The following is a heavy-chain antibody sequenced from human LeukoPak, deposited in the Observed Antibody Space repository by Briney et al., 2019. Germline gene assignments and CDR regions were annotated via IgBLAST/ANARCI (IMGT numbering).Heavy chain of an antibody. CDR2: ISGSGDST. V-gene: IGHV3-23*01. J-gene: IGHJ5*02. D-gene: IGHD5-18*01. Sequence: GGSLRLSCAASGFTFGSYVMTWVRQAPGKGLEWVSSISGSGDSTNYTDSVKGRFTISRDNSKNTLYLQMNSLRAEDTAIYYCAKVLFIQPCAFDPWGQGTLVTVSS. CDR3: AKVLFIQPCAFDP. CDR1: GFTFGSYV.